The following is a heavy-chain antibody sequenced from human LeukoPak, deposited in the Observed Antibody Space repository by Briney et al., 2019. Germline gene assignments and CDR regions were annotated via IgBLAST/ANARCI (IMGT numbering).Heavy chain of an antibody. Sequence: SETLSLTCTVSGGSISSYLWSWIRQPPGMGLEWIGYVYYSGSPNYNPSLKSRVTISVDTSKNQFSLRLWSVTAADTAVYYCARVFDDYYDSSADPPLWFDPWGQGTLVTVSS. D-gene: IGHD3-22*01. J-gene: IGHJ5*02. V-gene: IGHV4-59*01. CDR1: GGSISSYL. CDR3: ARVFDDYYDSSADPPLWFDP. CDR2: VYYSGSP.